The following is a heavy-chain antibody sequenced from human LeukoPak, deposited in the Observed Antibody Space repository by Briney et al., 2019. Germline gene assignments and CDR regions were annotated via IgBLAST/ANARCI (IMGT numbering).Heavy chain of an antibody. V-gene: IGHV3-30*03. CDR2: ISYDGSNK. D-gene: IGHD2-15*01. J-gene: IGHJ4*02. Sequence: GGSLRLSCAASGFTFSSHGMHWVRQAPGKGLEWVAVISYDGSNKYYADSVKGRFTISRDNAKKSLFLQMNSLRVEDTAVYYCARDGSRHCSGGTCSHFAYWGQGTLVTVSS. CDR1: GFTFSSHG. CDR3: ARDGSRHCSGGTCSHFAY.